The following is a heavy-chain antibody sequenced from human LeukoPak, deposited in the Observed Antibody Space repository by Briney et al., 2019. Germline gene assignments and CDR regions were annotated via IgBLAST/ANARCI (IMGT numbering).Heavy chain of an antibody. Sequence: GGSLRLSCAASGFTFSNAWMNWARQAPGKGLVWVSRIPTDDNPTNYADFVQGRFTISRDNAKNTVYLQMNNLRAEDTAVYYCARDHYFKIDYWGQGTLVTVSS. CDR1: GFTFSNAW. CDR3: ARDHYFKIDY. D-gene: IGHD2/OR15-2a*01. CDR2: IPTDDNPT. J-gene: IGHJ4*02. V-gene: IGHV3-74*01.